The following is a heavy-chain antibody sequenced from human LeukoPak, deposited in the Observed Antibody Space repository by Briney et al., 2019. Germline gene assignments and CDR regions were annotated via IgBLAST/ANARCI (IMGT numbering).Heavy chain of an antibody. J-gene: IGHJ4*02. V-gene: IGHV3-23*01. Sequence: GGSLRLSCAASGFTFSSYAMSWVRQAPGKGLEWVSAISGSGGSTYYADSVKGRFTISRDNSKNTPYLQMNSLRAEDTAVYYCAKQTTFPGSYHLANFDYWGQGTLVTVSS. CDR1: GFTFSSYA. CDR2: ISGSGGST. D-gene: IGHD3-10*01. CDR3: AKQTTFPGSYHLANFDY.